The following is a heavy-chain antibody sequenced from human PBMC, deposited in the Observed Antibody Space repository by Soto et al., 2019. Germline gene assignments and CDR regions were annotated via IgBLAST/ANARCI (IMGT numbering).Heavy chain of an antibody. D-gene: IGHD4-17*01. V-gene: IGHV3-21*01. J-gene: IGHJ3*02. CDR1: GLNFSSYG. CDR3: ARALGDYDAFDI. CDR2: ISSSSSYI. Sequence: GGSLRVSCTASGLNFSSYGRNWVRQAPGKGLEWVSSISSSSSYIYYADSVKGRFTISRDNAKNSLYLQMNSLRAEETAVYYCARALGDYDAFDIWGQGTMVTVSS.